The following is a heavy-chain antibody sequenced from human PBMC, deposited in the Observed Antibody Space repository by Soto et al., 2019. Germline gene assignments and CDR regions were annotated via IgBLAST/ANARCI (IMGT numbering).Heavy chain of an antibody. J-gene: IGHJ5*02. CDR2: IYTSGST. CDR3: ARIVGATTGWFDP. CDR1: GGSIRSYY. V-gene: IGHV4-4*07. D-gene: IGHD1-26*01. Sequence: QVQLQESGQGLVKPSETLSLTCTVSGGSIRSYYWSWIRQPAGRGLEWIGRIYTSGSTNYNPALKSRVSMSVDTSKNQFSLKLSSVPAADTAVYYCARIVGATTGWFDPWGQGTLVTVSS.